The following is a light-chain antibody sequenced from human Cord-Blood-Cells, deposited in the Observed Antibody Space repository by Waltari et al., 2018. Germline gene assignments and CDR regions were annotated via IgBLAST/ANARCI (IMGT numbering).Light chain of an antibody. Sequence: EIVLTQSPATLSLSPGERATLSCRARQSVSSYLAWYQQKPGQAPRLLIYDASNRATGIPARFSCSGSGTDFTLTISSLEPEDFAVYYCQQRSNWPGFTFGPGTKVDIK. J-gene: IGKJ3*01. V-gene: IGKV3-11*01. CDR2: DAS. CDR3: QQRSNWPGFT. CDR1: QSVSSY.